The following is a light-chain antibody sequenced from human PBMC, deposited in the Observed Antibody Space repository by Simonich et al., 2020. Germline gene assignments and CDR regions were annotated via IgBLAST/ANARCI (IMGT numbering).Light chain of an antibody. CDR2: GAS. CDR3: QQYYSTPYT. V-gene: IGKV3-15*01. CDR1: QSVSSN. J-gene: IGKJ2*01. Sequence: EIVMTQSPATLSVSPGERATLSCSASQSVSSNLSWYQQKPGQAPRLLIYGASTRATGIPARFSGSGSGTEFTLTISSLQSEDVAVYYCQQYYSTPYTFGQGTKLEIK.